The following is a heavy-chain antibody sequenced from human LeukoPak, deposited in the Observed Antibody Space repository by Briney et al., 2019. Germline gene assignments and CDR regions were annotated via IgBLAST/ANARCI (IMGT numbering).Heavy chain of an antibody. J-gene: IGHJ4*02. D-gene: IGHD6-13*01. CDR3: ARQRYSSSSPFDY. CDR2: IYYSGST. V-gene: IGHV4-39*01. CDR1: SGSISSSSYY. Sequence: PSETLSLTCTVSSGSISSSSYYWGWIRQPPGKGLEWIGSIYYSGSTYYNPSLKSRVTISVDTSKNQFSLKLSSVTAADTAVYYCARQRYSSSSPFDYWGQGTLVTVSS.